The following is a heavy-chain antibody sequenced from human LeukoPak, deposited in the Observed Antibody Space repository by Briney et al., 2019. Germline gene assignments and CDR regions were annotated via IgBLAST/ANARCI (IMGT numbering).Heavy chain of an antibody. J-gene: IGHJ6*03. Sequence: PGGSLRLSCAASGFTFSSYWMSWVRQAPGKGLEWVANIKQDGSEKYYVDSVKGRFTISRDNAKNSLYLQMNSLRAEDTAVYYCAREGSGYAGGDLGYYYYYMDVWGKGTTVTVSS. CDR1: GFTFSSYW. V-gene: IGHV3-7*01. CDR2: IKQDGSEK. CDR3: AREGSGYAGGDLGYYYYYMDV. D-gene: IGHD5-12*01.